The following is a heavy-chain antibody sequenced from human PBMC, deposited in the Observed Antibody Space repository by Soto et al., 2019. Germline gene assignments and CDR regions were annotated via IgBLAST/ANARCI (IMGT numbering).Heavy chain of an antibody. CDR3: ARAGWYSGNDLGDFDY. Sequence: SETLSLTCTVSGGSISSYYWSWIRQPPGKGLEWIGYIYYSGSTNYNPSLKSRVTISVDTSKNQFSLKLSSVTAADTAVYYCARAGWYSGNDLGDFDYWGQGTLVTVSS. D-gene: IGHD5-12*01. CDR1: GGSISSYY. CDR2: IYYSGST. J-gene: IGHJ4*02. V-gene: IGHV4-59*01.